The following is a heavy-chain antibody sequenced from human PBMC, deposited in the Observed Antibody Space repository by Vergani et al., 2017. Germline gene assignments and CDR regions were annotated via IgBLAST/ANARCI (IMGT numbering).Heavy chain of an antibody. CDR1: GFTFSSYG. V-gene: IGHV3-30*18. Sequence: VQLLESGGGLVQPGGSLRLSCAASGFTFSSYGMHWVRQAPGKGLEWVAVISYDGSNKYYADAVKGRFTISRDNSKNTLYLQMNSLRAEDTAVYYCAKGPDSSALGDFQHWGQGTLVTVSS. J-gene: IGHJ1*01. CDR2: ISYDGSNK. CDR3: AKGPDSSALGDFQH. D-gene: IGHD3-22*01.